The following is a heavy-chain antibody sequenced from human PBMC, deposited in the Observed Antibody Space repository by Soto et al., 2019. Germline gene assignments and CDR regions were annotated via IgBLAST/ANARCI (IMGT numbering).Heavy chain of an antibody. CDR1: GGSLSGYY. CDR3: ARXXEGVVATH. CDR2: VKDGGHT. J-gene: IGHJ4*02. Sequence: QVQLQQWGAGLLKPSETLSLNCAVTGGSLSGYYWSWIRQPPGKGLEWIGEVKDGGHTNYSPSLRGRVTISPDRSNNQFSLRLNSVTAADTGVYDCARXXEGVVATHWDQGSMVTVSS. V-gene: IGHV4-34*01. D-gene: IGHD5-12*01.